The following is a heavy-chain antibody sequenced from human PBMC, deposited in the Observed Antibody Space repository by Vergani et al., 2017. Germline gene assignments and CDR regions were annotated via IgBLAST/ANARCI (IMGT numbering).Heavy chain of an antibody. Sequence: QITLKESGPTLVKPTQTLTLTCTFSGFSFSTSGVGVGWIRQPPGKALEWLALIYWDDDKRYSPSLKSRLTITKDTSKNQVVLTMTNMDPVDTATYYCAHTRAAAGRGWFDPWGQGTLVTVSS. J-gene: IGHJ5*02. CDR3: AHTRAAAGRGWFDP. D-gene: IGHD6-13*01. V-gene: IGHV2-5*02. CDR1: GFSFSTSGVG. CDR2: IYWDDDK.